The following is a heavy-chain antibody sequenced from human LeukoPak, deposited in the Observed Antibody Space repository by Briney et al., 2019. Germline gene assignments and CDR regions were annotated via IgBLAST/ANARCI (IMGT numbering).Heavy chain of an antibody. Sequence: SVKVSCKASGGTFSSYAISWVRQAPGQGLEWMGGIIPIFGTANYAQKFQGRVTITADKSTSTAYMELGSLRSEDTAVYYCARDSVGTTGSNWFDPWGQGTLVTVSS. J-gene: IGHJ5*02. CDR2: IIPIFGTA. V-gene: IGHV1-69*06. CDR3: ARDSVGTTGSNWFDP. CDR1: GGTFSSYA. D-gene: IGHD1-1*01.